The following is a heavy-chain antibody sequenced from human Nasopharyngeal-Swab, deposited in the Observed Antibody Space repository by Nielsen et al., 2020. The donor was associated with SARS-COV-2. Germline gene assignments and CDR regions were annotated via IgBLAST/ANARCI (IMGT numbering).Heavy chain of an antibody. J-gene: IGHJ3*02. Sequence: GESLKISCAASGFTFSDYYMSWIRQAPGKGLGWVSYISTSGSTISFADSVKGRFTISRDNAKNSLYLQMNSLRAEDTAVYYCARPRGGWAFDIWGQGTMVTVSS. CDR3: ARPRGGWAFDI. V-gene: IGHV3-11*01. CDR2: ISTSGSTI. CDR1: GFTFSDYY. D-gene: IGHD3-16*01.